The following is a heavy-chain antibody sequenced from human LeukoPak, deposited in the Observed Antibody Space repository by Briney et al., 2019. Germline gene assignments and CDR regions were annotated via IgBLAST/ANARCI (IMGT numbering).Heavy chain of an antibody. D-gene: IGHD3-3*01. V-gene: IGHV4-4*02. CDR1: GDSISSYEW. CDR2: IHHSGST. J-gene: IGHJ4*02. Sequence: PSETLSLTCAVSGDSISSYEWYTWVRQPPGQGLEWIGEIHHSGSTNYNVSLKSRVTISLDKSKNQFSLDLTSVTAADTAVYYCASRSSIWSGYQDTLYYFDSWGQGTLVTVSS. CDR3: ASRSSIWSGYQDTLYYFDS.